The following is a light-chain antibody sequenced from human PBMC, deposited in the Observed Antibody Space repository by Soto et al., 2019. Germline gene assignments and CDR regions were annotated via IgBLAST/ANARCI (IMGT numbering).Light chain of an antibody. Sequence: QSALTQPASVSGSPGQSITISCTGTSSDVGGYNYVSWYQQHPGKAPKLMIYDVSNRPSGVSNRFSGSKSGNTASLPISVLQAEDESVYYCSSYTRSSPVVFGGGTKLTVL. CDR3: SSYTRSSPVV. CDR1: SSDVGGYNY. CDR2: DVS. V-gene: IGLV2-14*01. J-gene: IGLJ2*01.